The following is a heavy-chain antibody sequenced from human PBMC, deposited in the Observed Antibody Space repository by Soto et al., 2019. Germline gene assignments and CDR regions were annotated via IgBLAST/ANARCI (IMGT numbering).Heavy chain of an antibody. V-gene: IGHV1-69*02. D-gene: IGHD2-2*01. CDR1: GGTFNTYT. CDR2: IIPFLSIA. CDR3: GFGTGSAETFDI. Sequence: QVHLVQSGAEVKKPGSSVKVSCKASGGTFNTYTLIWVRQAPGQGLEWMGRIIPFLSIANSAQKFQDRVTITADKSTSTAYMDLTSLRSDDAAVYYCGFGTGSAETFDIWGQGTMVTVSS. J-gene: IGHJ3*02.